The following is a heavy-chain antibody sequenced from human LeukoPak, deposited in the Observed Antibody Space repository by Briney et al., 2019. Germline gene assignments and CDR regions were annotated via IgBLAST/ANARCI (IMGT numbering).Heavy chain of an antibody. CDR3: ATEVSGFYSNGWFDP. CDR1: GYTLTELS. D-gene: IGHD3-22*01. V-gene: IGHV1-24*01. Sequence: ASVKVSCKVSGYTLTELSMHWVRQAPGKGLEWMGGFDPEDGETIYAQKFQGRVTMTEDTSTDTAYMELSSLRSEDTAVYYCATEVSGFYSNGWFDPWGQGTLVTVSS. J-gene: IGHJ5*02. CDR2: FDPEDGET.